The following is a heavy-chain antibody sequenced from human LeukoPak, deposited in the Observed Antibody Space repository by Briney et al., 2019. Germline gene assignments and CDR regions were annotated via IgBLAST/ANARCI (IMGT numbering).Heavy chain of an antibody. CDR1: GFTFSTYW. J-gene: IGHJ4*02. V-gene: IGHV3-74*01. Sequence: PGGSLRLSCAASGFTFSTYWMHWVRQGPGKGLVWVSRIDSDGSSTSYADSVKGRFTISRDNAKNSLYLQMNSLRAEDTAVYYCARQFEDYVWGSYRSSYYFDYWGQGTLVTVSS. CDR3: ARQFEDYVWGSYRSSYYFDY. D-gene: IGHD3-16*02. CDR2: IDSDGSST.